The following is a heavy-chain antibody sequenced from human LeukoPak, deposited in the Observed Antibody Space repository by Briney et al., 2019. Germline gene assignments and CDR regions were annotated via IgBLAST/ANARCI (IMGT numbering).Heavy chain of an antibody. Sequence: GGSLRLSCAASGFTFSNYWMHWVRQAPGKGLEWVSGISWSSGSIGYADSVKGRFTISRDNAKNSLYLQMNSLRAEDTALYYCAKVRGYSYGPFDYWGQGTLVTVSS. D-gene: IGHD5-18*01. V-gene: IGHV3-9*01. CDR3: AKVRGYSYGPFDY. CDR2: ISWSSGSI. CDR1: GFTFSNYW. J-gene: IGHJ4*02.